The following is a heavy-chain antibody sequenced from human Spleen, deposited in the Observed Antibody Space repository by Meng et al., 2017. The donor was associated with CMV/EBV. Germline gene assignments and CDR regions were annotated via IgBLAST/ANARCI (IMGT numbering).Heavy chain of an antibody. CDR2: IYYSGST. CDR1: GGSITSSY. D-gene: IGHD3-3*01. V-gene: IGHV4-59*01. CDR3: ARTRTYYDFWSGYYSDFDY. J-gene: IGHJ4*02. Sequence: SETLSLTCSVSGGSITSSYWTWIRQPPGKGLEWIGHIYYSGSTNYNPSLKSRVTISVDTSKNQFSLKLSSVTAADTAVYYCARTRTYYDFWSGYYSDFDYWGQGTLVTVSS.